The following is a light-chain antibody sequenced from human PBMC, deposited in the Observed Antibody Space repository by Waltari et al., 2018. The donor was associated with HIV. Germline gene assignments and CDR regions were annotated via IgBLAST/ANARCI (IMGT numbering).Light chain of an antibody. CDR3: QQYDNLPLT. Sequence: DIQTTQSPSALSASVGVRVTITRQASQDISNYLNWYQQKPGKAPKLLIYDASNLETGVPSRFSGSGSGTDFTFTISSLQPEDIATYYCQQYDNLPLTFGGGTKVEIK. J-gene: IGKJ4*01. CDR1: QDISNY. CDR2: DAS. V-gene: IGKV1-33*01.